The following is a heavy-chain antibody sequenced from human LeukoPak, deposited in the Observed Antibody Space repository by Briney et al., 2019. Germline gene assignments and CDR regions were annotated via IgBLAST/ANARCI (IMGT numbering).Heavy chain of an antibody. V-gene: IGHV3-74*01. Sequence: PGGSLRLSCAASGFTFSTYWMHWVRHAPGKGLVWVSRINEHGSTTDYADSVKDRFTISRDNAKNTLYLQMNSLRAEDTAVYYCARGVAGSGSHWGRGTLVTVSS. CDR3: ARGVAGSGSH. CDR2: INEHGSTT. D-gene: IGHD3-10*01. CDR1: GFTFSTYW. J-gene: IGHJ4*02.